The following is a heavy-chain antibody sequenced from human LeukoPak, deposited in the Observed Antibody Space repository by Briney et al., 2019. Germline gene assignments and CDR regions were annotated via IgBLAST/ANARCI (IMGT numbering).Heavy chain of an antibody. CDR3: AKEKDIVVVPAAQPFDP. D-gene: IGHD2-2*01. Sequence: PGGSLRLSCAASGFTFSSYGMHWVRQAPGKGLEWVAFIRYDGSNKYYADSVKGRFTISRDNSKNTLYLQMNSLRAEDTAVYYCAKEKDIVVVPAAQPFDPWGQGTLATVSS. J-gene: IGHJ5*02. CDR2: IRYDGSNK. CDR1: GFTFSSYG. V-gene: IGHV3-30*02.